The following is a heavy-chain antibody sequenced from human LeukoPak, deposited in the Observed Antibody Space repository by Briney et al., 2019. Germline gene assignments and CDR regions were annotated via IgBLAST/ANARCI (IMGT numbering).Heavy chain of an antibody. J-gene: IGHJ1*01. Sequence: SETLSLTCTVSGGSVSSYYWSWIRQPPGKGLEWIGYIYYSGSTNYNPSLKSRVTISVDTSKNQFSLKLSSVTAADTAVYYCARENLVVPAAFQHWGQGTLVTVSS. V-gene: IGHV4-59*02. CDR3: ARENLVVPAAFQH. D-gene: IGHD2-2*01. CDR1: GGSVSSYY. CDR2: IYYSGST.